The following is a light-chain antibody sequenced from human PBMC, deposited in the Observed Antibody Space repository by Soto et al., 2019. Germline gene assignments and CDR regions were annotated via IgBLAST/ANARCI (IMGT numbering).Light chain of an antibody. V-gene: IGKV1-8*01. CDR3: QQYYSFPFT. CDR2: AAS. Sequence: AIRMTQSPSSLSAYTGDRVTITCRASQGISSYLAWYQQKPGKAPKLLIYAASTLQSGVPSRFSGSGSGTDFTLTISCLQSEDFATYYCQQYYSFPFTFGPGAKVDI. J-gene: IGKJ3*01. CDR1: QGISSY.